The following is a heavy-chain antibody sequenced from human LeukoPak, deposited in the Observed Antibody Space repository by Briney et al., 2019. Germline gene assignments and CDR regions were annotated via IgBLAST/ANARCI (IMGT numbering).Heavy chain of an antibody. D-gene: IGHD3-22*01. CDR2: ISSSGSTI. V-gene: IGHV3-48*03. Sequence: PGGSLRLSCAASGFTFRSYEMNWVRQAPGKGLEWVSYISSSGSTIYYADSVKGRFTISRDNAKNSLYLQMNSLRAEDTAVYYCARGVAYYYDSSGYLAGDYWGQGTLVTVSS. CDR1: GFTFRSYE. J-gene: IGHJ4*02. CDR3: ARGVAYYYDSSGYLAGDY.